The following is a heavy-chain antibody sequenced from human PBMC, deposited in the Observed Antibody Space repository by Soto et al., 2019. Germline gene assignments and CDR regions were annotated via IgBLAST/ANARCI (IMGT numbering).Heavy chain of an antibody. Sequence: GGSLRLSCAVSGFTFSSYGMHWVRQAPGKGLEWVAFLSYDGTNKYYADSVKGRITISRDISKNTLYLQMNSLRAVDTAVYYCARDFSQLWGQIQERSRNFYYYGMDVWGQGTTVTVSS. CDR1: GFTFSSYG. CDR2: LSYDGTNK. V-gene: IGHV3-30-3*01. D-gene: IGHD5-18*01. J-gene: IGHJ6*02. CDR3: ARDFSQLWGQIQERSRNFYYYGMDV.